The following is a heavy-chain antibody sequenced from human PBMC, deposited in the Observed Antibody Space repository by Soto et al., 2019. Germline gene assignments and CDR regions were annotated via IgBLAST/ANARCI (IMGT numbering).Heavy chain of an antibody. V-gene: IGHV3-7*03. CDR2: IKQDGSEK. D-gene: IGHD3-3*01. Sequence: GGSLRLSCAASGFTFSSYWMSWVRQAPGKGLEWVANIKQDGSEKYYVDSVKGRFTISRDNAKNSLYLQMNSLRAEDTAVYYCARARPNYDFWSGYYTKLYYYYYGMDVWGQGTTVTVS. J-gene: IGHJ6*02. CDR1: GFTFSSYW. CDR3: ARARPNYDFWSGYYTKLYYYYYGMDV.